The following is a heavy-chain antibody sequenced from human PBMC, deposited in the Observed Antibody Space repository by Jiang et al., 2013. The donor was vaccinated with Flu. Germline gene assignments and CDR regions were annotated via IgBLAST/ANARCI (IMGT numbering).Heavy chain of an antibody. V-gene: IGHV1-69*02. J-gene: IGHJ6*03. CDR2: IIPMFEIA. D-gene: IGHD2-15*01. Sequence: GAEVKKPGSSVKVSCKASGGTFSSHSISWVRQAPGRGLEWMGRIIPMFEIANYAQKFQGRVTITADQATNTAYLELSSLRSEDTAMYYCAYCSGGVCSARYYYYYMDV. CDR1: GGTFSSHS. CDR3: AYCSGGVCSARYYYYYMDV.